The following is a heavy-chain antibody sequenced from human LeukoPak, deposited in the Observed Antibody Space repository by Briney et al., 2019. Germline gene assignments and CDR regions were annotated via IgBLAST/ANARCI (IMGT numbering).Heavy chain of an antibody. CDR3: ARKLRYFDWLFDY. J-gene: IGHJ4*02. Sequence: PGGSLRLSCAGSGFTFSDYYMSWIRQAPGKGLEWVSYISSSGSTIYYADSVKGRFTISRDNAKNSLYLQMNSLRAEDTAVYYCARKLRYFDWLFDYWGQGTLVTVSS. V-gene: IGHV3-11*01. CDR1: GFTFSDYY. D-gene: IGHD3-9*01. CDR2: ISSSGSTI.